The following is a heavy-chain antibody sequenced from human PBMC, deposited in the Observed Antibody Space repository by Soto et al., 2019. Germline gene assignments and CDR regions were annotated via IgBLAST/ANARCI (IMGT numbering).Heavy chain of an antibody. CDR2: ISSSSSDI. CDR1: GFTFSSYS. Sequence: PGGSLRLSCAASGFTFSSYSMNWVRQAPGKGLEWVSSISSSSSDIYYADSVKGRFTISRDNAKNSLYLQMNSLRAEDTAVYYCAGADTAMVRGALFDYWGQGTLVTVSS. V-gene: IGHV3-21*01. J-gene: IGHJ4*02. D-gene: IGHD5-18*01. CDR3: AGADTAMVRGALFDY.